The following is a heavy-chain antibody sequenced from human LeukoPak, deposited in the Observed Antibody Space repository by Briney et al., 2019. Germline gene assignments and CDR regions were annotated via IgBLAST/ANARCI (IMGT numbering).Heavy chain of an antibody. Sequence: SGGSLRLSCAASGFTFDDYAMHWVRQAPGKGLEWVSGISWNSGSIGSADSVKGRFTISRDNAKNSLYLQMNSLRPEDTALYYCAKAATVAALKSGNYFDYWGQGTLATVSS. D-gene: IGHD6-19*01. V-gene: IGHV3-9*01. J-gene: IGHJ4*02. CDR3: AKAATVAALKSGNYFDY. CDR2: ISWNSGSI. CDR1: GFTFDDYA.